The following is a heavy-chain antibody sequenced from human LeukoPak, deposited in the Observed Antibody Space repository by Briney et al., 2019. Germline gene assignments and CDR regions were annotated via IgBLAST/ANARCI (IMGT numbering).Heavy chain of an antibody. CDR2: INIDERIT. V-gene: IGHV3-74*01. D-gene: IGHD5-24*01. CDR3: ARQSTPHGNFDY. J-gene: IGHJ4*02. Sequence: GGSLRLSCAASGFTFSGYAMNWVRQAPGKGLVWVSYINIDERITGYADSVKGRFTISRDNAKKSLFLQMSSLRAEDTAIYYCARQSTPHGNFDYWGQGTLVTVSS. CDR1: GFTFSGYA.